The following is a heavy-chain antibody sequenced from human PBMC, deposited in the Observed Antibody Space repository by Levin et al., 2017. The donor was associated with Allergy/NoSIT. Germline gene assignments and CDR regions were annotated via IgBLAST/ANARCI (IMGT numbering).Heavy chain of an antibody. D-gene: IGHD6-19*01. CDR1: FFPFLLSF. Sequence: GESLKISCSSSFFPFLLSFLPFFLPSPFKGLEWGAVISSEGRKKFYADSVKGRFTISRDNSKNTLDLQMNSLRAEDTAVYYCAKDVYGSGWYPLGNDAFEMWGQGTKVSVSS. V-gene: IGHV3-30*18. CDR2: ISSEGRKK. J-gene: IGHJ3*02. CDR3: AKDVYGSGWYPLGNDAFEM.